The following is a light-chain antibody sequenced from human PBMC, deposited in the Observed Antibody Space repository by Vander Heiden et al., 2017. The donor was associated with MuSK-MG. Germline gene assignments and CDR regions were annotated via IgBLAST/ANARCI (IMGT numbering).Light chain of an antibody. CDR3: QHRSTKLT. J-gene: IGKJ4*01. CDR1: QSVSSY. V-gene: IGKV3-11*01. CDR2: DAS. Sequence: EIVLTQSPATLSLSPGERATLSCRASQSVSSYLAWYQQKPGQAPRLLIYDASNRANGIPDRFSGSGSGKDFTLTSSSLEHEDFAVYYWQHRSTKLTFGGGTKVEIK.